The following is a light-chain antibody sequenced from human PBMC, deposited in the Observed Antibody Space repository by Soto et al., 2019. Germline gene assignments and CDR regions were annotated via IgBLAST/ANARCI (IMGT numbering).Light chain of an antibody. CDR3: HQRINWPRT. CDR2: DAS. V-gene: IGKV3-11*01. Sequence: DIVLTQSPATLSLSPGERATLSCRASQSVSSHLAWYQQKPGQAPRLLIYDASNRATGIPVRFTGSGSGTDFTLTISSLGPEDSAVYYCHQRINWPRTFGQGTKLEIK. CDR1: QSVSSH. J-gene: IGKJ2*01.